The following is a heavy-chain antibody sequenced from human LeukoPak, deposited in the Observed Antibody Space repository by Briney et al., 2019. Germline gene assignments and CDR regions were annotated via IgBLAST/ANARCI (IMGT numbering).Heavy chain of an antibody. Sequence: ASVKVSFKASGYTFTSYYMHWVRQAPGQGLEWMGIINPSGGSTSYAQKFQGRVTMTRDTSTSTVYMELSSLRSEDTAVYYCARDMYCSSTSCYDVNDYWGQGTLVTVSS. CDR1: GYTFTSYY. CDR2: INPSGGST. CDR3: ARDMYCSSTSCYDVNDY. D-gene: IGHD2-2*01. V-gene: IGHV1-46*01. J-gene: IGHJ4*02.